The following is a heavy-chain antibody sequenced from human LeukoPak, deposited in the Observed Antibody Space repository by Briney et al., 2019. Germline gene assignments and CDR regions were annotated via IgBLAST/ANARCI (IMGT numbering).Heavy chain of an antibody. D-gene: IGHD1-26*01. V-gene: IGHV1-2*02. CDR2: INPNSGGT. J-gene: IGHJ4*02. CDR3: ARAYLSGPGD. CDR1: GYTFTDYF. Sequence: GASVKVSCQPSGYTFTDYFIHWVRQAPGQGLEWMGWINPNSGGTKNAQKFQGRVTMTRDTSISTAYMELSRLRSDDTAVYYCARAYLSGPGDWGQGTLVTVSS.